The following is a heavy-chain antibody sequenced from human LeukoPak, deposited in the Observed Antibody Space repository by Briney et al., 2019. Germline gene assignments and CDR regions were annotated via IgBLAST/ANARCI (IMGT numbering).Heavy chain of an antibody. CDR2: IKSKTDGGTT. V-gene: IGHV3-15*01. CDR3: TTDLLRPNRYCSSTSCYPQNWFDP. J-gene: IGHJ5*02. CDR1: GFTFSSYW. D-gene: IGHD2-2*01. Sequence: GGSLRLSCAASGFTFSSYWMSWVRQAPGKGLEWVGRIKSKTDGGTTDYAAPVKGRFTISRDDSKNTLYLQMNSLKTEDTAVYYCTTDLLRPNRYCSSTSCYPQNWFDPWGQGTLVTVSS.